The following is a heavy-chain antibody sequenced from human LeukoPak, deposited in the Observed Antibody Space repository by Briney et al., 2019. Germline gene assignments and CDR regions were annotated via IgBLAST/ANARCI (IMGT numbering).Heavy chain of an antibody. CDR1: GYTFTSYW. CDR3: ARQSIVATIRAFDI. CDR2: IYRGDSDT. Sequence: GSLKISCKGSGYTFTSYWIGWVRQMPGKGLEWMGIIYRGDSDTRYSPSFQGQVTISADKSISTAYLQWSSLKASDTAMYYCARQSIVATIRAFDIWGQGTMVTVSS. J-gene: IGHJ3*02. D-gene: IGHD5-12*01. V-gene: IGHV5-51*01.